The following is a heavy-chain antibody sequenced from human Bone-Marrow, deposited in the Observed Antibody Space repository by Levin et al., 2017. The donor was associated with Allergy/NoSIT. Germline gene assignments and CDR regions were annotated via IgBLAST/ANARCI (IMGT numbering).Heavy chain of an antibody. Sequence: PSETLSLTCAVYGGSFSGYYWSWIRQPPGKGLEWIGEINHSGSTNYNPSLKSRVTISLDTSKNQFSLKLSSVTAADTAVYYCANSRQSNCTSTSCYWFYYCQHWGQGTLVTVSS. CDR3: ANSRQSNCTSTSCYWFYYCQH. D-gene: IGHD2-2*01. J-gene: IGHJ1*01. CDR1: GGSFSGYY. V-gene: IGHV4-34*01. CDR2: INHSGST.